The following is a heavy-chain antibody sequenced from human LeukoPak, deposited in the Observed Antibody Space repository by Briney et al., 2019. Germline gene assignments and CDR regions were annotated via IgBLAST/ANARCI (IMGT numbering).Heavy chain of an antibody. CDR1: GYTFTSYG. V-gene: IGHV1-18*01. CDR3: ARDSPYCSDGSCSPKLKY. D-gene: IGHD2-15*01. J-gene: IGHJ4*02. CDR2: ISAYNGNT. Sequence: ASVKVSCKASGYTFTSYGISWVRQAPGQGLEWMGWISAYNGNTNYAQKLQGRVTMTTDTSTSTAYMELRSLRSDDTAVYYCARDSPYCSDGSCSPKLKYWGQGTLVTVSS.